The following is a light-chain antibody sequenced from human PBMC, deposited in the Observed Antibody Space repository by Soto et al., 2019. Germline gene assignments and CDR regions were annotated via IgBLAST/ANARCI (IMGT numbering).Light chain of an antibody. J-gene: IGKJ1*01. Sequence: EIVLTQSPGTLSLSPGERATLSCRASQSVGTSYLAWYQQKPGQAPRLLISGASSRATDIPDRFRGSGSGTDFTLTISRLEPEDFAVYYCQQYGNSPKTFGQGTKVDIK. CDR3: QQYGNSPKT. CDR1: QSVGTSY. CDR2: GAS. V-gene: IGKV3-20*01.